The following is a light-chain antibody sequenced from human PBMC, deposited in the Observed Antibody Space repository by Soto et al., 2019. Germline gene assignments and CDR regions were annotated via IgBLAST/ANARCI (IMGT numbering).Light chain of an antibody. Sequence: QSALTQPRSVSGSPGQSVTISCTGTSSDVGGYNYVSWYQQHPGKAPKLMIYDVSKRPSGVPDRFSGSKSGNTASLTISGLQAEDEAAYYCCSYAGSYTFVVFGTGTKLTVL. CDR2: DVS. CDR3: CSYAGSYTFVV. J-gene: IGLJ1*01. CDR1: SSDVGGYNY. V-gene: IGLV2-11*01.